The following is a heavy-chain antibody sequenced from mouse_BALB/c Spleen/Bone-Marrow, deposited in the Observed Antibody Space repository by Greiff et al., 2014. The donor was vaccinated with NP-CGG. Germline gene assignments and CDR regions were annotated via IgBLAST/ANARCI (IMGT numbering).Heavy chain of an antibody. V-gene: IGHV1-14*01. Sequence: LKESGPELAKPGASVKMSCKASGYTLINYVMHWVKQKPGQGLEWIGYINPYYDVTKYNEKFKGKATLTSDKSSSTAYMELSSLTSEDSAVYYCARGVDFDYWGQGTTLTVSS. CDR2: INPYYDVT. J-gene: IGHJ2*01. CDR3: ARGVDFDY. CDR1: GYTLINYV.